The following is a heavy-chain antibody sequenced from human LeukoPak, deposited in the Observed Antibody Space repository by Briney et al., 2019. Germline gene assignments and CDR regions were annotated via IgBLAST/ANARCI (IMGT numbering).Heavy chain of an antibody. CDR3: ARSKNWNCLDFDY. Sequence: GGSLRLSCAASGFTFSSYSMNWVRQAPGKGLEWVSSISSSSSYIYYADSVKGRFTISRDNAKNSLYLQMNSLRAEDTAVYYCARSKNWNCLDFDYWGQGTLVTVSS. CDR1: GFTFSSYS. J-gene: IGHJ4*02. CDR2: ISSSSSYI. V-gene: IGHV3-21*01. D-gene: IGHD1-7*01.